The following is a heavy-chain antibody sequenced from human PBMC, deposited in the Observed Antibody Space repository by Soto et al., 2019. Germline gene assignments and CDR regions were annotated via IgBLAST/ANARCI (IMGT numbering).Heavy chain of an antibody. V-gene: IGHV4-59*01. CDR1: GGSIRSYY. Sequence: SETLSLTCTVSGGSIRSYYWNWIRQPPGKGLEWIGYIYYSGSTNYNPSLKSRVTISVDTSKNQFSLKLSSVTAADTAVYYCARAQGSGFLVSWGQGTLVTVSS. J-gene: IGHJ4*02. CDR3: ARAQGSGFLVS. D-gene: IGHD3-10*01. CDR2: IYYSGST.